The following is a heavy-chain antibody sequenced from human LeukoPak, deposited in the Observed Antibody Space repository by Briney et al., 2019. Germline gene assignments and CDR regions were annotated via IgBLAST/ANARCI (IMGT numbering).Heavy chain of an antibody. Sequence: ASVKVSCKASGYTFTSYYMHWVRQAPGQGLEWMGIINPSGGSTSYAQKFQGRVTMTRDMSTSTVYMELSSLRSEDTAVYYCARDRDPGRLRFLEWLSHNWFDPWGQGTLVTVSS. V-gene: IGHV1-46*01. CDR2: INPSGGST. J-gene: IGHJ5*02. D-gene: IGHD3-3*01. CDR3: ARDRDPGRLRFLEWLSHNWFDP. CDR1: GYTFTSYY.